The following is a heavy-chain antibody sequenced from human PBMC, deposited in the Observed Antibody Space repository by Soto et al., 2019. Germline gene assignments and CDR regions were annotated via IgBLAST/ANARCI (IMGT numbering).Heavy chain of an antibody. CDR3: AREVSGWYGY. V-gene: IGHV1-2*02. J-gene: IGHJ4*02. D-gene: IGHD6-19*01. CDR1: GYTFTGYY. CDR2: INPNSGGT. Sequence: ASVKVSCKASGYTFTGYYVHWVRQAPGQGLEWMGWINPNSGGTNYAQKFQGRVTMTRDTSISTAYMELSRLRSDDTAVYYCAREVSGWYGYWGQGTLVTVSS.